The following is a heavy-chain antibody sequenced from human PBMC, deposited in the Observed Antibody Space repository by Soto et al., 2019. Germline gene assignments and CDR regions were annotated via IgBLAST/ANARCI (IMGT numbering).Heavy chain of an antibody. Sequence: ESLKISCRGSGYSFNNYWIAWVRPVPWKVLEWVGIIYPRDSETRLSPSMKGRVTISVDTSTSTAYLQWSSLRASDAGIYYCAKQVRSNGPDDSWGQGTLVPVSS. V-gene: IGHV5-51*01. CDR3: AKQVRSNGPDDS. J-gene: IGHJ5*01. CDR2: IYPRDSET. CDR1: GYSFNNYW. D-gene: IGHD2-8*01.